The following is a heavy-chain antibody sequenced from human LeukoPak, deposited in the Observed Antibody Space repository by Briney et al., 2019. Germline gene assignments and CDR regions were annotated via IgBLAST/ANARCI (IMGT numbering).Heavy chain of an antibody. CDR1: GYTFTGYC. Sequence: ASVKLSCKASGYTFTGYCMHWVRQAPGQGLEWMGWINPNSGGTNYAQKFQGRATMTRDTSITTAYMELSRLRSDDTAVYYCARGTVIAVDYWGQGTLVTVSS. D-gene: IGHD4-17*01. J-gene: IGHJ4*02. V-gene: IGHV1-2*02. CDR3: ARGTVIAVDY. CDR2: INPNSGGT.